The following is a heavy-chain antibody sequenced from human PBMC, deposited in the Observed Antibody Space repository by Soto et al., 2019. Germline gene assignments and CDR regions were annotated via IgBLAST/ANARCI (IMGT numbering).Heavy chain of an antibody. J-gene: IGHJ4*02. CDR2: ISNDVRNI. Sequence: VQLVESGGDVVQPGRSLRLSCGASGLTFSTYGFHWVRQAPGKGLEWVAVISNDVRNIHYAESVKGRFTISRDNSKNTLYLQMNSLRPNDTAVYYCVKDSLGGMTPVFMPGPDWGQGTLVTVSS. CDR3: VKDSLGGMTPVFMPGPD. V-gene: IGHV3-30*18. CDR1: GLTFSTYG. D-gene: IGHD2-2*01.